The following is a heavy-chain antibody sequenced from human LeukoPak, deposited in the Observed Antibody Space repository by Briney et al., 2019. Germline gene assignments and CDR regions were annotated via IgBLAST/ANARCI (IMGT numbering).Heavy chain of an antibody. CDR1: GGTFSSYA. CDR3: ASGSIVGAYY. CDR2: MNPNSGNT. Sequence: ASVKVSCKASGGTFSSYAISWVRQATGQGLEWMGWMNPNSGNTGYAQKFQGRVTMTRNTSISTAYMELSSLRSEDTAVYYCASGSIVGAYYWGQGTLVTVSS. V-gene: IGHV1-8*02. J-gene: IGHJ4*02. D-gene: IGHD1-26*01.